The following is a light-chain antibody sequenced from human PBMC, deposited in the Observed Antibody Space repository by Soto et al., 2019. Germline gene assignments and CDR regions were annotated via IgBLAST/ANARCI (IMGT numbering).Light chain of an antibody. J-gene: IGKJ1*01. V-gene: IGKV3-20*01. Sequence: EIVLTQSPGTLSLSPGERDTTSCRASQSVSNNYLAWYQQKPGQAPRLLIYGASNRATGIPDRFSGSGSGTDFTLTIRRLEPEDFAVYYCQQYGSSGTFGQGTKVDI. CDR1: QSVSNNY. CDR2: GAS. CDR3: QQYGSSGT.